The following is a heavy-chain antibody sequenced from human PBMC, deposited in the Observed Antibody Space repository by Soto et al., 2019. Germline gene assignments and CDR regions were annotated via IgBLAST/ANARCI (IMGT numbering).Heavy chain of an antibody. J-gene: IGHJ4*02. CDR2: ISGSGGST. D-gene: IGHD3-3*01. Sequence: PGGSLRLSCAASGFTFSSYAMSWVRQAPGKGLEWVSAISGSGGSTYYADSVKGRFTISRDNSKNTLYLQMNSLRDEDSAVYYCAKVHFWSGYYLGPVYFDYWGQGTLVTVSS. CDR1: GFTFSSYA. V-gene: IGHV3-23*01. CDR3: AKVHFWSGYYLGPVYFDY.